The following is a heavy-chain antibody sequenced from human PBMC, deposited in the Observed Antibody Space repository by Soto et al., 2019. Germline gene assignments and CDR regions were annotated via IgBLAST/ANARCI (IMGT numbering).Heavy chain of an antibody. J-gene: IGHJ4*02. CDR1: GFTFRNYW. Sequence: GGSLRLSCAASGFTFRNYWMGWVRQTPDKGLEWVANIKPDGSDKYYVDSVKGRFTISRDNAKDSLYLQMNSLRAEDTAVYYCARENYFDYWGQGTLVTVSS. V-gene: IGHV3-7*01. CDR3: ARENYFDY. CDR2: IKPDGSDK.